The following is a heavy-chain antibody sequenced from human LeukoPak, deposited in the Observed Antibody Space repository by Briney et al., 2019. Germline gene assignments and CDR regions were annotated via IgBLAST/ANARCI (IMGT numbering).Heavy chain of an antibody. V-gene: IGHV1-46*01. CDR3: ARGVGAARYFDL. J-gene: IGHJ2*01. CDR1: GYTFTSYY. D-gene: IGHD3-10*01. CDR2: INPSGGST. Sequence: ASVKVSCKASGYTFTSYYVHWVRQAPGQGLEWMGIINPSGGSTSYAQKFQGRVTMTTDTSTSTAYMELRSLRSDDTAVYYCARGVGAARYFDLWGRGTLVTVSS.